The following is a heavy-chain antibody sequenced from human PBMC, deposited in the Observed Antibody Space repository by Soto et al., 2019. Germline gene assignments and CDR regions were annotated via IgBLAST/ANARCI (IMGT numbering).Heavy chain of an antibody. CDR1: GGSISSGGYY. CDR3: ARTTHPAAPQFGV. V-gene: IGHV4-31*03. D-gene: IGHD2-2*01. CDR2: IYYSGST. J-gene: IGHJ6*02. Sequence: SETLSLTCTVSGGSISSGGYYWSWIRQHPGKGLEWIGYIYYSGSTYYNPSLKSRVTISVDTSKNQFSLKLSSVTAAETAVYNCARTTHPAAPQFGVWGQGTTVTVSS.